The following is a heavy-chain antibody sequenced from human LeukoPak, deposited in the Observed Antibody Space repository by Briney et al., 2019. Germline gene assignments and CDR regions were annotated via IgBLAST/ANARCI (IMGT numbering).Heavy chain of an antibody. D-gene: IGHD6-13*01. Sequence: PSETLSLTCAVYGGSFSGYYWSWIRQPPGKGLEWIGEINHSGSTNYNPSLKSRVTISVDTSKNQFSLKLSSVTAADTAVYYCARGRGIAAAGTGVYYWGQGTLVTVSS. CDR3: ARGRGIAAAGTGVYY. J-gene: IGHJ4*02. CDR2: INHSGST. CDR1: GGSFSGYY. V-gene: IGHV4-34*01.